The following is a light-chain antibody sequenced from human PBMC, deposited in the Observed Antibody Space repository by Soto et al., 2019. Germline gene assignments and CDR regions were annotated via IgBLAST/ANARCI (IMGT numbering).Light chain of an antibody. J-gene: IGKJ4*02. CDR1: QSLSRW. Sequence: DIQMTQSPSTLSASVGDRVTLTCRASQSLSRWMTWYEHKPGKAPKLLIYKASSLEGGVHSRFSRIGSGTEFTLAISSLQPDDFATYYGQPDYGYAFTFGGGTKVEMK. V-gene: IGKV1-5*03. CDR2: KAS. CDR3: QPDYGYAFT.